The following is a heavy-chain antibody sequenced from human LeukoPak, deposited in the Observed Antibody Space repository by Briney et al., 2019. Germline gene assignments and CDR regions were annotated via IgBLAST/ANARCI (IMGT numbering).Heavy chain of an antibody. CDR2: ISSSGNTI. CDR1: GGSISSSSYY. Sequence: LSLTCTVSGGSISSSSYYWGWIRQPPGKGLEWVSYISSSGNTIYYADSVKGRFIISRDNAKNSLYLQMNSLRAEDTAVYYCGRVGQWAVRVWGQGTTVTVSS. V-gene: IGHV3-11*01. D-gene: IGHD6-19*01. J-gene: IGHJ6*02. CDR3: GRVGQWAVRV.